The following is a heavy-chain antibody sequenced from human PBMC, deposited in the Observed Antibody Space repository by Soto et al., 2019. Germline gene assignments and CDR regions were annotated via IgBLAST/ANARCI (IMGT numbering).Heavy chain of an antibody. D-gene: IGHD5-12*01. J-gene: IGHJ5*02. CDR2: IYDSGST. V-gene: IGHV4-31*03. Sequence: QVQLQESGPGLVKPSQTLSLTCTVSGGSISSSGYYWSWIRQHPGKGLEWIGYIYDSGSTYYNPSLKSRVTISVDPSKNQFSLKLSSVIAADTAVYYCAREEGGGYDHRWFDPWGQGTLVTVSS. CDR3: AREEGGGYDHRWFDP. CDR1: GGSISSSGYY.